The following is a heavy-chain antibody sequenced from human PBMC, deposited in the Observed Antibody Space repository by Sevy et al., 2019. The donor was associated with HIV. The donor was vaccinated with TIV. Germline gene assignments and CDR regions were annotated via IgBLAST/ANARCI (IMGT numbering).Heavy chain of an antibody. CDR2: ISYIGTT. V-gene: IGHV4-61*01. Sequence: SETLSLTCTVSGGSVSSGNSYWSWIRQPPGKGLEWIGYISYIGTTNYNPSLKSRVTISVDTSKNQLSLRLSSLTAADTAIYYCVRDRIAAAGGYFDYWGQGTLVTVSS. CDR3: VRDRIAAAGGYFDY. CDR1: GGSVSSGNSY. D-gene: IGHD6-13*01. J-gene: IGHJ4*02.